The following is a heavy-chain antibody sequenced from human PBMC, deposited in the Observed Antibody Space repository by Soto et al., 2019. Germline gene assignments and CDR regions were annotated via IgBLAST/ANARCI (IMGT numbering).Heavy chain of an antibody. CDR1: GYTFTVYY. Sequence: GASVKVSCKASGYTFTVYYMHWVRQAPGQGLEWMGWINPKSGGTMYPQKFQGRVTMTWDTSISTAYMALTRLRSDDTAVYYCARDLAKGGGSAGSNWLAPWGQGSLVTVSS. J-gene: IGHJ5*02. CDR3: ARDLAKGGGSAGSNWLAP. CDR2: INPKSGGT. D-gene: IGHD1-26*01. V-gene: IGHV1-2*02.